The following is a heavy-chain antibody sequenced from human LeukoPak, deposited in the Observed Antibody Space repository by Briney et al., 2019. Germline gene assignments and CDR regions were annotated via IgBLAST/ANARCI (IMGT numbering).Heavy chain of an antibody. CDR3: ARTGVATSRYYYYAMDV. Sequence: SETLSLTCTVSGGSINNDSFYWGWIRQPPGKGLEWIGNMYYSGSTYYTPSLKSRLNISVDTSKNQFSLKLSSVPAADTAVYYCARTGVATSRYYYYAMDVWGQGTTVTVSS. CDR1: GGSINNDSFY. J-gene: IGHJ6*02. D-gene: IGHD5-12*01. CDR2: MYYSGST. V-gene: IGHV4-39*01.